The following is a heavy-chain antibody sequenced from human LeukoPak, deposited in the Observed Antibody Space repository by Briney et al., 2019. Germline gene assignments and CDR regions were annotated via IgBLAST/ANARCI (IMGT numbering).Heavy chain of an antibody. V-gene: IGHV3-74*01. CDR3: ARSRYSGSHSDY. D-gene: IGHD1-26*01. CDR1: GFTFSSYS. J-gene: IGHJ4*02. CDR2: IGTDGSST. Sequence: GGSLRLSCAASGFTFSSYSMNWVRQAPGKGLEWVSRIGTDGSSTGYADSVKGRFTISRDNAKNTLYLQMNTLRAEDTAVYYCARSRYSGSHSDYWGQGTLVTVSS.